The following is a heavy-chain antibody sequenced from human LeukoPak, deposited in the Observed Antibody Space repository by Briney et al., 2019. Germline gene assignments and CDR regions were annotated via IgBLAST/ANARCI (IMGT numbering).Heavy chain of an antibody. CDR1: GGTFSSYA. D-gene: IGHD2-2*01. J-gene: IGHJ4*02. Sequence: SVKVSCKASGGTFSSYAISWVRQAPGQGLEWMGGIIPIFGTANYAQKFQGRVTITTDESTSTAYMELSGLRSEDTAVYYCIARQLPPNSDYWGQGTLVTVSS. V-gene: IGHV1-69*05. CDR3: IARQLPPNSDY. CDR2: IIPIFGTA.